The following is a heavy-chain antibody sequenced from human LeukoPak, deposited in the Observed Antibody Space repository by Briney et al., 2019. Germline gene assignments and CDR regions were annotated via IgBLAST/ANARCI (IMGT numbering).Heavy chain of an antibody. CDR2: ISGSGGST. D-gene: IGHD3-22*01. J-gene: IGHJ4*02. V-gene: IGHV3-23*01. Sequence: GGSLRLSCAASGFTFSSYAMSWVRQAPGKGLEWVSAISGSGGSTYYADSVKGRFTISRDNSKNTLYLQMNSLRAEDTAVYYCAKDQRYYDSSGYLLAGFDYWGQGTLVTVSS. CDR3: AKDQRYYDSSGYLLAGFDY. CDR1: GFTFSSYA.